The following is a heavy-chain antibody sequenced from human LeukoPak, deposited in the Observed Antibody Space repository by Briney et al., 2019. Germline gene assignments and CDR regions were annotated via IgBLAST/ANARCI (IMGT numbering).Heavy chain of an antibody. Sequence: SETLSLTCTVSGGSISSSSSYYWGWTRQPPGEGLEWIGTIYYSGSTYYNPSLKSRVTISVDTSNNQFSLRLSSVTAADTAVYYCARHDNAATGNFEYWGQGTLVTVSS. V-gene: IGHV4-39*01. J-gene: IGHJ4*02. CDR1: GGSISSSSSYY. D-gene: IGHD1-1*01. CDR2: IYYSGST. CDR3: ARHDNAATGNFEY.